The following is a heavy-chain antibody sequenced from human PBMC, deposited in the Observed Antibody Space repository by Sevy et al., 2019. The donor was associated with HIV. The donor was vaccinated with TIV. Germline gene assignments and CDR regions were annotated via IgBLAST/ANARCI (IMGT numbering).Heavy chain of an antibody. CDR2: ISSSGSTI. V-gene: IGHV3-11*01. Sequence: GGSLRLSCAASGFTFSDYYMSWIRQAPGKGLEWVSYISSSGSTIYYADSVKGRFTISRDNAKNSLYLRRNSLRAEDTAVYYCASANYYDSSGPLGYWGQGTLVTVSS. J-gene: IGHJ4*02. CDR3: ASANYYDSSGPLGY. CDR1: GFTFSDYY. D-gene: IGHD3-22*01.